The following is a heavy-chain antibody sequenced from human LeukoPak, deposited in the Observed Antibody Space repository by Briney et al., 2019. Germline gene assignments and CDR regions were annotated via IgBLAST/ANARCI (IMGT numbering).Heavy chain of an antibody. D-gene: IGHD1-1*01. Sequence: PGGSLRLSCAASGFTFSGYWMTWVRQAPGKGLEWVANVNQDGDNKRYVESVKGRFTISRDNAKNSLYLQMNSLRAEDTAVYYCAKTTGTTWGQGTLVTVSS. J-gene: IGHJ4*02. V-gene: IGHV3-7*01. CDR2: VNQDGDNK. CDR3: AKTTGTT. CDR1: GFTFSGYW.